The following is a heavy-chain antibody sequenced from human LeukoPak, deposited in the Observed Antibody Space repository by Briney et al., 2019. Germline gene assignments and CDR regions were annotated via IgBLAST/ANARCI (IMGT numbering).Heavy chain of an antibody. CDR1: GYTLTELS. D-gene: IGHD3-9*01. CDR2: INPNTGGT. CDR3: ARVRIRDWLGGFDY. V-gene: IGHV1-2*02. J-gene: IGHJ4*02. Sequence: ASVKVSCKVSGYTLTELSMHWVRQAPGKGLEWMGWINPNTGGTKYAQRFQGRVTMTRDTSISTAYMELSRLRSDDTAVYYCARVRIRDWLGGFDYWGQGTLVTVSS.